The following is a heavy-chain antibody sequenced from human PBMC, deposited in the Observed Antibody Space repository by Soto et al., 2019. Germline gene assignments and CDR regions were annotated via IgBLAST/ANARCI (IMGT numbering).Heavy chain of an antibody. CDR2: NSSYNGNT. J-gene: IGHJ6*02. CDR1: GHRFTSHG. CDR3: ARDNWFGESDF. D-gene: IGHD3-10*01. V-gene: IGHV1-18*01. Sequence: QVQLVQSGAEVKKPGASVKVSCKAPGHRFTSHGISWVTQAAGQRLEWMGWNSSYNGNTNYAQKHQGRATITTDTTTSTAYMELRSLRSDATALYCCARDNWFGESDFWCEGTTVTLS.